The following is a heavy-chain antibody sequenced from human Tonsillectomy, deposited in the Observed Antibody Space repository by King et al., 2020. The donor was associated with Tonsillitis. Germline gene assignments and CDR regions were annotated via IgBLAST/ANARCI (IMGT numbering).Heavy chain of an antibody. CDR1: GGSISSSDHY. Sequence: LQLQESGPGVVKPSETLSLTCIVSGGSISSSDHYLSWIRQPPGKGLEWIGYMYHSGSIFYNPSLRSRITISGGTSESRFSLKLRSVTAADTAVYFCARYVSGSFDYWGQGALVTVSS. CDR3: ARYVSGSFDY. CDR2: MYHSGSI. D-gene: IGHD1-26*01. V-gene: IGHV4-39*01. J-gene: IGHJ4*02.